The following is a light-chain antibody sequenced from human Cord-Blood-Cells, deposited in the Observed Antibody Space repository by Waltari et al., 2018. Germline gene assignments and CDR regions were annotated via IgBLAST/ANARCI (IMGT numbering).Light chain of an antibody. CDR3: SSYTSSSTLYV. Sequence: QSALTQPASVSGSPGQSIIISCTGTSGDVGGYNYVSWYQQHPGKAPKLMIYEVSNRPSGVSTRFSGSKSGNTASLTISGRQAEDEADYYCSSYTSSSTLYVFGTGTKVTVL. CDR2: EVS. J-gene: IGLJ1*01. V-gene: IGLV2-14*01. CDR1: SGDVGGYNY.